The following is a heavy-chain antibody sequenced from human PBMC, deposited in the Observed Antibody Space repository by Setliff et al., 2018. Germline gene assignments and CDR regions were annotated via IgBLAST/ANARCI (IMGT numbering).Heavy chain of an antibody. CDR1: GYIFTSYG. CDR3: AREGVDTRSSTDYRYYMDV. CDR2: TIPLFGTT. Sequence: SVKVSCKASGYIFTSYGISWVRQAPGQGLEWMGGTIPLFGTTDYAQKFHGRLTIITDESTSTASMELTSLTSDDTAVYYCAREGVDTRSSTDYRYYMDVWGKGTTVTVSS. V-gene: IGHV1-69*05. D-gene: IGHD5-18*01. J-gene: IGHJ6*03.